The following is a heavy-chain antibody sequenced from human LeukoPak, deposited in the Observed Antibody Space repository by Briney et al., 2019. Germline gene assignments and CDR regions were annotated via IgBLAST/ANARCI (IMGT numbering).Heavy chain of an antibody. CDR1: GFTFSTYS. Sequence: GGSLRLSCAASGFTFSTYSMNWVRQAPGKGLEWVSSISSSSSYIYYADSVKGRFTISRDNAENSLYLQMNSLRPEDTAVYYCARDHYYQDTSGYYGSYYWGQGTLVTVSS. J-gene: IGHJ4*02. D-gene: IGHD3-22*01. V-gene: IGHV3-21*01. CDR2: ISSSSSYI. CDR3: ARDHYYQDTSGYYGSYY.